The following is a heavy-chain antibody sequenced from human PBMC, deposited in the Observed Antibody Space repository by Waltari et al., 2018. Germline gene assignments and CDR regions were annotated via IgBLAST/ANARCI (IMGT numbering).Heavy chain of an antibody. CDR1: GGSISSGDYY. CDR3: ARVCSDYGGNRYYYYYYMDV. V-gene: IGHV4-30-4*08. Sequence: QVQLQESGPGLVKPSQTLSLTCTVSGGSISSGDYYWSWIRQPPGKGLEWIGYIYYSGSTYYNPSLKSRVTISVDTSKNQFSLKLSSVTAADTAVYYCARVCSDYGGNRYYYYYYMDVWGKGPTVTVSS. J-gene: IGHJ6*03. CDR2: IYYSGST. D-gene: IGHD2-15*01.